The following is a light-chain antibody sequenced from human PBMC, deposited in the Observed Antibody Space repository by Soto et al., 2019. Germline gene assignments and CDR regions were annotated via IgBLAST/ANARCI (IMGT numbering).Light chain of an antibody. J-gene: IGKJ5*01. Sequence: DIQMTQSPSSLSASVGDRVTITCRASQSISSYLNWYQQKPGKAPKLLIYAASSFQSGVPSRFSGSGSGTDFTLTISSLQPEDFATYSCQQSYSTPITFGQGTRLEIK. CDR1: QSISSY. CDR2: AAS. CDR3: QQSYSTPIT. V-gene: IGKV1-39*01.